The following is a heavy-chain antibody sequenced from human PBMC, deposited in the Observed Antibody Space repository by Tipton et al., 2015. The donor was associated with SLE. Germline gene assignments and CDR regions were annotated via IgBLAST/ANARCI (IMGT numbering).Heavy chain of an antibody. V-gene: IGHV3-23*01. J-gene: IGHJ6*03. Sequence: SLRLSCAASGFTFNTHAMRWVRQAPGKGLEWVSGISGSGGSTSCADSVKGRFTISRDNSKNTLYLQMNSLRAEDTAVYYCAKESPDYYYMDVWGKGTTVTVSS. CDR1: GFTFNTHA. CDR3: AKESPDYYYMDV. CDR2: ISGSGGST.